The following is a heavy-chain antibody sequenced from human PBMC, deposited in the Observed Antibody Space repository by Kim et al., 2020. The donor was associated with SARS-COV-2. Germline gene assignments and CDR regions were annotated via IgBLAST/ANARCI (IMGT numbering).Heavy chain of an antibody. D-gene: IGHD1-26*01. Sequence: EQKFQGRATITADESTSTAYMELSSLRSEDTAVYYCASTDSVGATTKFDYWGQGTLVTVSS. CDR3: ASTDSVGATTKFDY. V-gene: IGHV1-69*01. J-gene: IGHJ4*02.